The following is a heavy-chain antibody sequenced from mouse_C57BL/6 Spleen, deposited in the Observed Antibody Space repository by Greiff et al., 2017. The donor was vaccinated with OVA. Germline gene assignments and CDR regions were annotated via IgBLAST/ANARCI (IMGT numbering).Heavy chain of an antibody. V-gene: IGHV1-69*01. J-gene: IGHJ2*01. Sequence: VQLQQSGAELVMPGASVKLSCKASGYTFTSYWMHWVKQRPGQGLEWIGEFDPSDSYTNYNQKFKGKSTLTVDKSSSTAYMQLSSLTSEDSAVYYCARIYDGYHYFDYWGQGTTLTVSS. CDR3: ARIYDGYHYFDY. D-gene: IGHD2-3*01. CDR2: FDPSDSYT. CDR1: GYTFTSYW.